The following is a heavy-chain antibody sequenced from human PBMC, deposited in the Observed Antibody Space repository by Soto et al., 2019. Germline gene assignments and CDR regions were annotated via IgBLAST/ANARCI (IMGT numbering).Heavy chain of an antibody. J-gene: IGHJ4*01. CDR1: GASVSSNSVA. D-gene: IGHD2-2*01. V-gene: IGHV6-1*01. CDR3: ARGDQASDY. Sequence: QVQLQQSGPGLVKPSQTLSLTCAISGASVSSNSVAWNWIRQSPSRGLEWLGRTYYRSKWYNNYAVSVKSLITSNPDASKNQFSLQLNSVTPEDTAVYYCARGDQASDYWFHGTLVNVSS. CDR2: TYYRSKWYN.